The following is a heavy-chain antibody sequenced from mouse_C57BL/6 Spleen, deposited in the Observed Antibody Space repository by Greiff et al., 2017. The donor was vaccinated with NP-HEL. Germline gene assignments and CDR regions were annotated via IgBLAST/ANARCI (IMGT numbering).Heavy chain of an antibody. V-gene: IGHV1-54*03. CDR2: INPGSGGT. Sequence: QVQLQQSGAELVRPGTSVKVSCKASGYAFTNYLIEWVKQRPGQGLEWIGVINPGSGGTTYNEKFKGKATLTADKSSSTAYMQLSSLTSDDSAVYFCATLNYAMDYWGQGTSVTVSS. J-gene: IGHJ4*01. CDR3: ATLNYAMDY. CDR1: GYAFTNYL.